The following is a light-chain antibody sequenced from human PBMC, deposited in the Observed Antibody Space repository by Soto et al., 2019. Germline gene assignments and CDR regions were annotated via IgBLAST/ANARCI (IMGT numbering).Light chain of an antibody. Sequence: EIVMTQSPATLSVSPGERATLSCRASQSVSSNLAWYQQKPGQAPRLLIYGASTRATGIPARFSGSGSGTEFTLTISSLQSEYFAVYYCQQYNNWWTFGQGNKVEIK. J-gene: IGKJ1*01. CDR1: QSVSSN. CDR2: GAS. CDR3: QQYNNWWT. V-gene: IGKV3-15*01.